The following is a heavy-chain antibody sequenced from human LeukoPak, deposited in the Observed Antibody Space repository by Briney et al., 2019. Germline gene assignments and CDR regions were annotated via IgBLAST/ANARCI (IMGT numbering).Heavy chain of an antibody. CDR1: GFTFSSYG. CDR2: IWYDGNNK. CDR3: ARDRGSREDGMDV. V-gene: IGHV3-33*01. D-gene: IGHD1-26*01. Sequence: GGSLRLSCAASGFTFSSYGMHWVRQAPGKGLEWAAVIWYDGNNKYYADFVKGRFTISRDNSKNTLYLQMNSLRAEDTAVYNCARDRGSREDGMDVWGQGTTVTVSS. J-gene: IGHJ6*02.